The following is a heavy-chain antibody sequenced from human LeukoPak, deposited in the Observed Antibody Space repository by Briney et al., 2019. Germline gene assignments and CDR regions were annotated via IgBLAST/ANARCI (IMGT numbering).Heavy chain of an antibody. CDR2: ISAYNGNT. Sequence: ASVKVSCKASGYTFTSYGISWVRQAPGQGLEWMGWISAYNGNTNYAQKLQGRVTMTTDTSTSTAYMELRSLRSDDTAVYYCARGVSGRYDFWSGCTYNWFDPWGQGTLVTVSS. CDR1: GYTFTSYG. D-gene: IGHD3-3*01. J-gene: IGHJ5*02. CDR3: ARGVSGRYDFWSGCTYNWFDP. V-gene: IGHV1-18*01.